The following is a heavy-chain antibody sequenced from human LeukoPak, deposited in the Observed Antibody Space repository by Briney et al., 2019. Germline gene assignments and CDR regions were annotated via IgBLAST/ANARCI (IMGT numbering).Heavy chain of an antibody. D-gene: IGHD1-26*01. CDR2: IYYSGST. CDR1: GGSMSSYS. Sequence: SETLSLTCTVSGGSMSSYSWSWIRQPPGEGLEWIGFIYYSGSTNYNPSLKSRVTISVDTSKNQFSLKLSSVTAADTAVYYCARAIVGATNFDYWGQGTLVTVSS. CDR3: ARAIVGATNFDY. V-gene: IGHV4-59*08. J-gene: IGHJ4*02.